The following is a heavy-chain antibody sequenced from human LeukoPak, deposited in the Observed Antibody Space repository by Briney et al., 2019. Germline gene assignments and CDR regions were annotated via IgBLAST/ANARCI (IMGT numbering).Heavy chain of an antibody. D-gene: IGHD3-10*01. CDR3: ARGVRYYYGSGSSINDY. V-gene: IGHV4-34*01. J-gene: IGHJ4*02. CDR1: GGSFSGYY. Sequence: PSETLSLTCAVYGGSFSGYYWSWIRQPPGKGLEGIGEINHSGSTNYNPSLKSRVTISVDTSKNQFSLKLSSVTAADTAVYYCARGVRYYYGSGSSINDYWGQGTLVTVSS. CDR2: INHSGST.